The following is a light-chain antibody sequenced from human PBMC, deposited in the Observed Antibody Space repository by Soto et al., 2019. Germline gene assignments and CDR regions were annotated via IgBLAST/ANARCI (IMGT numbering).Light chain of an antibody. CDR1: QNINNY. J-gene: IGKJ5*01. CDR2: DAS. CDR3: QQSENLPA. V-gene: IGKV1-33*01. Sequence: DIQMTQSPSSLSASVGDRVTITCQASQNINNYLNWYQQKPGRAPKILIYDASNLEAGVHSRFRGIGSGTDFTFTIRRMQPAEIATDDCQQSENLPAFVQGTRLEIK.